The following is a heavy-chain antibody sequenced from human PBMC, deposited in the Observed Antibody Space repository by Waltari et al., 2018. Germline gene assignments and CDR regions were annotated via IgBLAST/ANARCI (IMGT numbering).Heavy chain of an antibody. J-gene: IGHJ6*03. CDR3: ARNPYYYYMDV. Sequence: QVQLQESGPGLVKPSETLSLTCAVSGYSISSGYYWGWIRQPPGKGLEWIGSIYHSGITYYNPSLKSRVTISVDTSKNQFSLKLSSVTAADTAVYYCARNPYYYYMDVWGKGTTVTVSS. V-gene: IGHV4-38-2*01. CDR2: IYHSGIT. CDR1: GYSISSGYY.